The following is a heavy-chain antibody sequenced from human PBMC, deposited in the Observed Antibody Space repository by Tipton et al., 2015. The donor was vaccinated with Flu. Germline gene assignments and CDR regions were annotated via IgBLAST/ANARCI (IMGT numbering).Heavy chain of an antibody. CDR1: GFTFSDYY. CDR2: ISSSGSTI. V-gene: IGHV3-11*01. D-gene: IGHD2-2*02. CDR3: AREGYCSSTSCYNH. Sequence: SLRLSCAASGFTFSDYYMSWIRQAPGKGLEWVSYISSSGSTIYYADSVKGRFTISRDNAKNSLYLQMNSLRAEDTAVYYCAREGYCSSTSCYNHWGQGTLVTVSS. J-gene: IGHJ5*02.